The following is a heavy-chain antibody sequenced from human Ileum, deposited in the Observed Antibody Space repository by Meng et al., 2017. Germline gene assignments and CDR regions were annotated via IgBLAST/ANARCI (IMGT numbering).Heavy chain of an antibody. J-gene: IGHJ4*02. CDR2: LSGSSTAT. CDR1: GFTFSNYA. D-gene: IGHD4-23*01. CDR3: GKDLVYGGGHVMDY. Sequence: GGSLRLSCEASGFTFSNYAMTWVRQAPGKGLEWVSSLSGSSTATYYADSVKGRFTISRDNSKNTLYLQMDSLRVEDTAIYFCGKDLVYGGGHVMDYWGQGTEVTVSS. V-gene: IGHV3-23*01.